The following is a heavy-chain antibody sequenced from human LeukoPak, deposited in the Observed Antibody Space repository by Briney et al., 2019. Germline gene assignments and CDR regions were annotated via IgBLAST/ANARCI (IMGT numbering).Heavy chain of an antibody. V-gene: IGHV3-9*01. CDR3: AKDGWFGELSEPEGFDP. J-gene: IGHJ5*02. CDR1: GFTFSSYS. D-gene: IGHD3-10*01. CDR2: ISWNSGSI. Sequence: PGGSLRLSCAASGFTFSSYSMNWVRQAPGKGLEWVSGISWNSGSIGYADSVKGRFTISRDNAKNSLYLQMNSLRAEDTALYYCAKDGWFGELSEPEGFDPWGQGTLVTVSS.